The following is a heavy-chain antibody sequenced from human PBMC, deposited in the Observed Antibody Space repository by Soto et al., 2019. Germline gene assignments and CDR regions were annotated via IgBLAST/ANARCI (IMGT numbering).Heavy chain of an antibody. Sequence: EVQLVESGGALVQPGGSLTLSCAASGFAFFSHVMSWVRQAPGKGLEWVSTVKTTGDTTFYAGPVKGRFTASRDDSKSTLVLHMYSLRVEDTATYYCTKDVTGDVGADYWGQGTPVTVSS. CDR3: TKDVTGDVGADY. J-gene: IGHJ4*02. D-gene: IGHD2-21*02. CDR2: VKTTGDTT. CDR1: GFAFFSHV. V-gene: IGHV3-23*04.